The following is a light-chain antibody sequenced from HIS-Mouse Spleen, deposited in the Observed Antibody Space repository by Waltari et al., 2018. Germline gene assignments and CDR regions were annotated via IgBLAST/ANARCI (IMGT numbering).Light chain of an antibody. CDR1: SGHSSYA. Sequence: QLVLTQSPSASASLGASVKLTCTLSSGHSSYAIAWHQQQPEKGPRYLIKLNSDGSHSKGDGIPARFSGSSSGAERYLTISSLQSEDEADYYCQTWGTGILVVFGGGTKLTVL. J-gene: IGLJ2*01. CDR2: LNSDGSH. V-gene: IGLV4-69*01. CDR3: QTWGTGILVV.